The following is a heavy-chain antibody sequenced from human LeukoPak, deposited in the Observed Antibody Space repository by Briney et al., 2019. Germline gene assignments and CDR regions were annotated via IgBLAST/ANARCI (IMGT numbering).Heavy chain of an antibody. CDR2: ISSSSSYI. J-gene: IGHJ3*02. Sequence: GGSLRLSCAASGFTFSSYSMNWVRQAPGKGLEWVSSISSSSSYIYYADSVKGRFTISRDNAKNSLYLQMNSLRAEDTAVYYCARDLGYCSGGSCYPDAFDIWGQGTMVTVSS. CDR1: GFTFSSYS. CDR3: ARDLGYCSGGSCYPDAFDI. V-gene: IGHV3-21*01. D-gene: IGHD2-15*01.